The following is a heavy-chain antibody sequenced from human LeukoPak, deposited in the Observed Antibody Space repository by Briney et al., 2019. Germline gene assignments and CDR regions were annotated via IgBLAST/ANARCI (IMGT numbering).Heavy chain of an antibody. Sequence: SETLSLTCSVSGYSITSTSFWAWIRQTPGKGLEWIGSINHLGSAYYNPSLESRVTISVDTSKNHFSLNLKSVTAADTAVYYCARDAGAIYGGPNWYFDLWGRGTLVTVSS. D-gene: IGHD4-23*01. V-gene: IGHV4-38-2*02. CDR3: ARDAGAIYGGPNWYFDL. CDR1: GYSITSTSF. CDR2: INHLGSA. J-gene: IGHJ2*01.